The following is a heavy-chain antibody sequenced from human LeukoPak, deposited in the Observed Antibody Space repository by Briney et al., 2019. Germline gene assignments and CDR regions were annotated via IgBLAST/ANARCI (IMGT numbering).Heavy chain of an antibody. CDR1: GGTFSSYA. CDR2: IIPIFGTA. CDR3: ARDSAQRYTWGIDY. D-gene: IGHD3-16*01. Sequence: SVKLSCKASGGTFSSYAISWVRQAPGQGLEWMGGIIPIFGTANSAQKFQGRVTITADESTSTAYMELSSLRSEDTAVYYCARDSAQRYTWGIDYWGQGTLVTVSS. J-gene: IGHJ4*02. V-gene: IGHV1-69*13.